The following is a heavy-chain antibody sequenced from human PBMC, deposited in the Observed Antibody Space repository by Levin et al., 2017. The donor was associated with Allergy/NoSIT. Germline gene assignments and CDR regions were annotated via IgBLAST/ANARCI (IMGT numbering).Heavy chain of an antibody. CDR2: INPNSGGT. CDR3: AREMVEAYCGGDCYRGWFDP. J-gene: IGHJ5*02. Sequence: ASVKVPCKASGYTFTGYYMHWVRQAPGQGLEWMGWINPNSGGTNYAQKFQGRVTMTRDTSISTAYMELSRLRSDDTAVYYCAREMVEAYCGGDCYRGWFDPWGQGTLVTVSS. D-gene: IGHD2-21*02. V-gene: IGHV1-2*02. CDR1: GYTFTGYY.